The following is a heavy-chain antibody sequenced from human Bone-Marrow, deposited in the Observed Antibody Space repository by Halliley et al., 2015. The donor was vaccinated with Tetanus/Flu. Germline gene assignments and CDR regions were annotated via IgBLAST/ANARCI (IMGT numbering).Heavy chain of an antibody. CDR2: SGNP. Sequence: SGNPYNNPSLKSRFTISVDTSKNQFSLSLSSVTAADTAVYYCARFHYFDTTGYYSGLDSWGQGILVHVAS. CDR3: ARFHYFDTTGYYSGLDS. V-gene: IGHV4-30-2*02. D-gene: IGHD3-22*01. J-gene: IGHJ4*02.